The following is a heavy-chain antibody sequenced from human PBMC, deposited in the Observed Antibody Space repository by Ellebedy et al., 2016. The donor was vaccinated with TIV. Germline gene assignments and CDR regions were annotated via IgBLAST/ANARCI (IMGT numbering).Heavy chain of an antibody. CDR2: IIPIFGTA. CDR1: GGTFSSYA. J-gene: IGHJ4*02. V-gene: IGHV1-69*13. D-gene: IGHD6-6*01. CDR3: ARSRSISSTFDY. Sequence: SVKVSXXASGGTFSSYAISWVRQAPGQGLEWMGGIIPIFGTANYAQKFQGRVTITADESTSTAYMELSSLRSEDTAVYYCARSRSISSTFDYWGQGTLVTVSS.